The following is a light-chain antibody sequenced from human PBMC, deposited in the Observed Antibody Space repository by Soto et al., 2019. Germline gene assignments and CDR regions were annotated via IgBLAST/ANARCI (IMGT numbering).Light chain of an antibody. Sequence: DIQMTQSPSTLSGSVGDRVTITCRASQTISSWLAWYQQKPGKAPKLLIYKASTLKSGVPSRFSASGSGTEFILTISSLQPDDFATYYCQLYNTYSGTFGQGTKVDIK. V-gene: IGKV1-5*03. CDR2: KAS. J-gene: IGKJ1*01. CDR1: QTISSW. CDR3: QLYNTYSGT.